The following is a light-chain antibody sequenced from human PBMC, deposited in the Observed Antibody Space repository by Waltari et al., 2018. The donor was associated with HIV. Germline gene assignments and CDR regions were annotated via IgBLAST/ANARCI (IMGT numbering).Light chain of an antibody. J-gene: IGLJ3*02. V-gene: IGLV2-14*01. CDR3: SSYTTIYTWV. CDR2: DVS. CDR1: SRDIGEYTY. Sequence: QSALTQPASVSGSPGQSITISCTGTSRDIGEYTYVSWFQHPPTKAPKLIIFDVSYRPSGVSNRFSGSKSGNTASLTISGLQAEDEADYYCSSYTTIYTWVFGGGTKLTVL.